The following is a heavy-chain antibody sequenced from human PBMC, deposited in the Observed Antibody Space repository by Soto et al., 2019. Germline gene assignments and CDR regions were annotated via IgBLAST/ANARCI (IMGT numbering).Heavy chain of an antibody. CDR1: GGTFSSYA. CDR3: ASILGYCTNGVCSNDNRGRRLIDYSGMDV. CDR2: IIPIFGTA. D-gene: IGHD2-8*01. J-gene: IGHJ6*02. Sequence: QVQLVQSGAEVKKPGSSVKVSCKASGGTFSSYAISWVRQAPGQGLEWMGGIIPIFGTANYAQKFQGRVTITADESTSTAYIELSSLRSEDTAVYYCASILGYCTNGVCSNDNRGRRLIDYSGMDVWGQGTTVTVSS. V-gene: IGHV1-69*01.